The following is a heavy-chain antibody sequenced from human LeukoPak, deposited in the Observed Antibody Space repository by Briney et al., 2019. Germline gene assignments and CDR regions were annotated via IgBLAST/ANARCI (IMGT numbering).Heavy chain of an antibody. CDR3: ATDVSHGSSGYCAD. CDR1: GITFSNYA. V-gene: IGHV3-23*01. J-gene: IGHJ1*01. CDR2: ISGGGYNT. Sequence: GGSLRLSCAASGITFSNYAFTWVRQAPGKGLEWVSSISGGGYNTYYADNVKGRFTISRDNSKNMLYLQMDSLGAEDTAVYYCATDVSHGSSGYCADWGQGTLVTVSS. D-gene: IGHD3-22*01.